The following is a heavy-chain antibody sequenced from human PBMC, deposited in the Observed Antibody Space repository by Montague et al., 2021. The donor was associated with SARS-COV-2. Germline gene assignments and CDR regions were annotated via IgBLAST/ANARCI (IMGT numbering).Heavy chain of an antibody. CDR1: GGSISSYY. J-gene: IGHJ3*02. CDR3: ARTPGQIAGDAFDI. CDR2: IYYSGST. D-gene: IGHD2-21*01. Sequence: TLSLTCTVSGGSISSYYWSWIRQPPGKGLEWIGYIYYSGSTNYNPSLKSRVTISVDTSKNQFSLKLSSVTAADTAVYYCARTPGQIAGDAFDIWGQGTMVTVSS. V-gene: IGHV4-59*01.